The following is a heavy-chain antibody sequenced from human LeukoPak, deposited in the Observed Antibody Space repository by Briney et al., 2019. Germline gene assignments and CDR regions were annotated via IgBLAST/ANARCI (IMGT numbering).Heavy chain of an antibody. CDR1: GGSIITGNHY. D-gene: IGHD3-16*01. Sequence: SETLSLTCTVSGGSIITGNHYWSWIRQPAGKGLEWIGRIYASGSTNYNPSLKSRVTISVDTSKNQFSLRLSSVTAADTAVYYCARDRRYASSNYYYYYMDVWGKGTTVTVSS. V-gene: IGHV4-61*02. CDR3: ARDRRYASSNYYYYYMDV. CDR2: IYASGST. J-gene: IGHJ6*03.